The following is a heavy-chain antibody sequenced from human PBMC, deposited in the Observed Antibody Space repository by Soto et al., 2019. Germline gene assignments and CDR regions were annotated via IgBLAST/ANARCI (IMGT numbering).Heavy chain of an antibody. CDR3: ARDYLETTVVPPAPLPHYGMDV. J-gene: IGHJ6*02. Sequence: ASVKVSCKASGGTFSSYAISWVRQAPGQGLEWMGGIIPIFGTANYAQKFQGRVTITADESTSTAYMELSSLRSEDTAVYYCARDYLETTVVPPAPLPHYGMDVWGQGTTVTVSS. CDR1: GGTFSSYA. V-gene: IGHV1-69*13. CDR2: IIPIFGTA. D-gene: IGHD4-17*01.